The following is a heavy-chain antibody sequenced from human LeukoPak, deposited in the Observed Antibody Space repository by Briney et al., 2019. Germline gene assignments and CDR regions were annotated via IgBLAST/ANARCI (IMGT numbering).Heavy chain of an antibody. CDR3: AKDDYYFNYFDY. CDR2: ISTSSSYI. D-gene: IGHD3-22*01. V-gene: IGHV3-21*04. CDR1: GFTFSRNS. J-gene: IGHJ4*02. Sequence: GGSLRLSCAASGFTFSRNSMNWVRQAPGKGLEWVSSISTSSSYIYYADSVKGRFTISRHNAKNSLYLQMNSLRAEDTAVYYCAKDDYYFNYFDYWGQGTLVTVSS.